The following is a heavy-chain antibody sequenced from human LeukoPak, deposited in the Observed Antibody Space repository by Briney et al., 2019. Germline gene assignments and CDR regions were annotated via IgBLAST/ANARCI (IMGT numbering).Heavy chain of an antibody. CDR1: GGSFSGYY. J-gene: IGHJ5*02. V-gene: IGHV4-34*01. CDR2: INHSGST. CDR3: ASSPLRLGELSLNWFDP. D-gene: IGHD3-16*02. Sequence: SETLSLTCAVYGGSFSGYYWSWIRQPPGKGLEWIGEINHSGSTNYNPSLKSRVTISVDTSKNQFSLKLSSVTAADTAVYYCASSPLRLGELSLNWFDPWGQGTLVTVSS.